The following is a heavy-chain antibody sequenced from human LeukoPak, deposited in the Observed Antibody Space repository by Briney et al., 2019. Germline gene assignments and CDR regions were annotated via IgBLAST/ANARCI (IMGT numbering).Heavy chain of an antibody. CDR1: GDSVSSSSAA. J-gene: IGHJ4*02. CDR3: ARGTGTFDF. V-gene: IGHV6-1*01. Sequence: SQTLSLTCAISGDSVSSSSAAWSWIGQSPSRGLEWLGRTYYRSKWYNDYANSVKSRISINSDTSKNQISLQLNSVTPEDTAVYYCARGTGTFDFWGQGTLVTVSS. D-gene: IGHD3-10*01. CDR2: TYYRSKWYN.